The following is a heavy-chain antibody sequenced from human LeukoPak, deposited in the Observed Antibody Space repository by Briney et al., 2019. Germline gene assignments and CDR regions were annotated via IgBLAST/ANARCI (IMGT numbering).Heavy chain of an antibody. D-gene: IGHD3-3*01. V-gene: IGHV3-74*01. J-gene: IGHJ4*02. Sequence: GGSLRLSCAASGITFSSYWMHWVRQAPGKGLVWVSRINSDGGTTGYADSVKGRFTISRDNAKNTLYLQMNRLRRDGTAVYYCARSSEWIFEYCGQGNLVTVSS. CDR3: ARSSEWIFEY. CDR2: INSDGGTT. CDR1: GITFSSYW.